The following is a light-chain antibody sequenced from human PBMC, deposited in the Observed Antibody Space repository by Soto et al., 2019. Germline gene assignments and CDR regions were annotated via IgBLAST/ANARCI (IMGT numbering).Light chain of an antibody. CDR3: QQYSSSPPGYT. CDR2: GAS. CDR1: QSISSSY. V-gene: IGKV3-20*01. J-gene: IGKJ2*01. Sequence: EIVLTQSPGTLSLSPGERATLSCRASQSISSSYLAWYQQKPGQAPRLLIYGASSRATGIPDRFSGSGSGTDFTITISRLEPEDFAVYYCQQYSSSPPGYTFGQGTKVEIK.